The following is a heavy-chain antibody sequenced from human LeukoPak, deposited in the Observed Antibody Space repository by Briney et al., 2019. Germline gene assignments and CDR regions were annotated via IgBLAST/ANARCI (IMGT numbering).Heavy chain of an antibody. CDR2: MYYSGYT. CDR3: ARYSYSSGFDY. D-gene: IGHD6-19*01. V-gene: IGHV4-59*01. J-gene: IGHJ4*02. Sequence: SETLSLTCTVSGGPISSYYWSWIRQPTGMGLEWIGYMYYSGYTNYNPSLKSRVTTSVDMSKNQFSLKLSSVTAADTAVYYCARYSYSSGFDYWGQGTLVTVSS. CDR1: GGPISSYY.